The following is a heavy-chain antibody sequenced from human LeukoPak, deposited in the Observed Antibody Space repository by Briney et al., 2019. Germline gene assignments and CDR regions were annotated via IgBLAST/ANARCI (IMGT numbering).Heavy chain of an antibody. Sequence: PSETLSLTCTVSGGSISSGSYYWSWLRQPAGKGLEWIGRIYTSGTTNYNPSLKSRVTISVDTSKNQFSMKLRSVTAEDTAVYYCAREGVRFLEWLSLYWYFDLWGRGTLVTVSS. D-gene: IGHD3-3*01. CDR3: AREGVRFLEWLSLYWYFDL. CDR2: IYTSGTT. J-gene: IGHJ2*01. V-gene: IGHV4-61*02. CDR1: GGSISSGSYY.